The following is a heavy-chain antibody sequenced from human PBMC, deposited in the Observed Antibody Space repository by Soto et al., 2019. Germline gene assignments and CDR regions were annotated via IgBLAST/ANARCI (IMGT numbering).Heavy chain of an antibody. Sequence: GGSLRLSCAASGFTFSSYWMSWVRQAPGKGLEWVANIKKDGSEKYYVDSVKGRFTISRDNAKNSLYLQMNSLRAEDTAVYYCARFPSIAVRYFDYWGQGNLVTVSS. V-gene: IGHV3-7*01. CDR2: IKKDGSEK. CDR1: GFTFSSYW. D-gene: IGHD6-6*01. CDR3: ARFPSIAVRYFDY. J-gene: IGHJ4*02.